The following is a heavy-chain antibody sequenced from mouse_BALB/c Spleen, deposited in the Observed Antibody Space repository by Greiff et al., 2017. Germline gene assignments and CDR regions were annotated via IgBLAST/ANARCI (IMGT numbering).Heavy chain of an antibody. V-gene: IGHV5-12-1*01. CDR2: ISSGGGST. CDR3: AREVFNYAMDY. CDR1: GFAFSSYD. J-gene: IGHJ4*01. Sequence: EVKLVESGGGLVKPGGSLKLSCAASGFAFSSYDMSWVRQTPEKRLEWVAYISSGGGSTYYPDTVKGRFTISRDNAKNTLYLQMSSLKSEDTAMYYCAREVFNYAMDYWGQGTSVTVSS.